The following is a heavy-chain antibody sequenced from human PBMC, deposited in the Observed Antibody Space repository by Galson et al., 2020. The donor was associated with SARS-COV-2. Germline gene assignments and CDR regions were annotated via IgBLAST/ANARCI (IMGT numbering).Heavy chain of an antibody. D-gene: IGHD3-10*01. CDR3: AKDRRLLWFGEDYYYGMDV. CDR1: GFTFSSYG. Sequence: GESLKISCAASGFTFSSYGMHWVRQAPGKGLEWVAVISYDGSNKYYADSVKGRFTISRDNSKNTLYLQMNSLRAEDTAVYYCAKDRRLLWFGEDYYYGMDVWGQGTTVTVSS. J-gene: IGHJ6*02. CDR2: ISYDGSNK. V-gene: IGHV3-30*18.